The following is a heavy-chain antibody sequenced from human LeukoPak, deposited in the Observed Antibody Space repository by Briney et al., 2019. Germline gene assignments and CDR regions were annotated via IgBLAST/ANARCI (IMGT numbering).Heavy chain of an antibody. Sequence: SETLSLTCTVSGGSIGRSSYYWGWIRQPPGKGLEWIGTIYYSGSTNYNPSLKSRVTISVDTSKNQFSLKLSSVTAADTAVYYCVRVAAKTVDYWGQGTLVTVSS. CDR3: VRVAAKTVDY. V-gene: IGHV4-39*07. J-gene: IGHJ4*02. CDR2: IYYSGST. CDR1: GGSIGRSSYY. D-gene: IGHD2-15*01.